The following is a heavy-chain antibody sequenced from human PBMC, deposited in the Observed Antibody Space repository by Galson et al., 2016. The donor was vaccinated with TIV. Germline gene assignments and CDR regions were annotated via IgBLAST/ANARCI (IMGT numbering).Heavy chain of an antibody. D-gene: IGHD5-18*01. CDR2: FIPLFGTP. V-gene: IGHV1-69*13. CDR3: AKDRNTAMDTYHQYYGMDV. CDR1: GGTFISYP. Sequence: SVKVSCKASGGTFISYPFSWVRQAPGQGLEWMGGFIPLFGTPNYAQEFQGRVTITADESTSTVHMELSSLRSEDTAVYYCAKDRNTAMDTYHQYYGMDVWGQGTTVTVSS. J-gene: IGHJ6*02.